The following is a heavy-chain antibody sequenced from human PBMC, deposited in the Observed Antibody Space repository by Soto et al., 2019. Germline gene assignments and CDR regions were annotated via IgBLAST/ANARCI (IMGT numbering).Heavy chain of an antibody. Sequence: SVKVSCKASGGTFSSYAISWVRQAPGQGLEWMGGIIPIFGTANYAQKFQGRVTITADESTSTAYMELSSLRSEDTAVYYCARDNRLNYDSSGSSYWSQGTLVTVSS. CDR3: ARDNRLNYDSSGSSY. D-gene: IGHD3-22*01. CDR2: IIPIFGTA. J-gene: IGHJ4*02. V-gene: IGHV1-69*13. CDR1: GGTFSSYA.